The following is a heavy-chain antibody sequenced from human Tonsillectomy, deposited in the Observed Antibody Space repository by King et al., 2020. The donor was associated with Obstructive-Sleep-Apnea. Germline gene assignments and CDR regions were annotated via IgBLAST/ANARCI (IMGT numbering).Heavy chain of an antibody. CDR2: IYPVDSDT. CDR1: GYSFTSYW. D-gene: IGHD2-21*02. Sequence: VQLVESGAEVKKPGESLKISCKGSGYSFTSYWIGWVRQMPGKGLEWMGIIYPVDSDTRYSPSFEGQVTISADTSISTAYLQWRSLKASDTAMYYCARLAYCGADCLGYFHQWGQGTLVTVSS. J-gene: IGHJ1*01. V-gene: IGHV5-51*01. CDR3: ARLAYCGADCLGYFHQ.